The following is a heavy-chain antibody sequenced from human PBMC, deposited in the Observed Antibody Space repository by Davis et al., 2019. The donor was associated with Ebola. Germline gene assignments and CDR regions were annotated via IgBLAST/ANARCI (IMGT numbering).Heavy chain of an antibody. CDR2: INPHNGNT. D-gene: IGHD2-2*01. CDR1: GYTFTNYG. V-gene: IGHV1-18*04. J-gene: IGHJ4*02. CDR3: AKDPGRYCISTSCYAPDY. Sequence: ASVKVSCKASGYTFTNYGITWVRQAPGQGLEWMGWINPHNGNTNYAQNVQGRVIMTSDTATTTAYMEVGSLRSDDTAVYYCAKDPGRYCISTSCYAPDYWGQGTLVTVSS.